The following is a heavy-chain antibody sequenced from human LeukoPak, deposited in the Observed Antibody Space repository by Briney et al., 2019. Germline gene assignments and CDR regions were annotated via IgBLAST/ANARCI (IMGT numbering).Heavy chain of an antibody. CDR2: INPNSGGT. CDR1: GFTFSSYA. J-gene: IGHJ4*02. Sequence: GGSLRLSCAASGFTFSSYAMHWVRQAPGKGLEWVGWINPNSGGTNYAQKFQGRVTMTRDTSISTAYMELSRLRSDDTAVYYCARLTDILTGHSDYWGQGTLVTVSS. CDR3: ARLTDILTGHSDY. V-gene: IGHV1-2*02. D-gene: IGHD3-9*01.